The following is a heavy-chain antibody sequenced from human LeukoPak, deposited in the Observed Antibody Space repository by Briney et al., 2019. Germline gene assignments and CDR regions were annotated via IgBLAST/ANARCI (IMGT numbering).Heavy chain of an antibody. V-gene: IGHV3-11*04. CDR1: GLTFSDYY. CDR3: ARGEDGYNFGGDAFNI. CDR2: ISSRGSTL. J-gene: IGHJ3*02. Sequence: GGSLRLSCAASGLTFSDYYMSWIRPAPGKGREWVSYISSRGSTLYYADSVKGRFTFSRENAKTSLYRQMNSLRAEDTAVYYCARGEDGYNFGGDAFNIWGQGTMVTVSS. D-gene: IGHD5-24*01.